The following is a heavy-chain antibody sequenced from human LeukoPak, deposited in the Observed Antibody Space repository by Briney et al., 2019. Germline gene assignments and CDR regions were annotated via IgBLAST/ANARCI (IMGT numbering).Heavy chain of an antibody. CDR3: ARQQPGIAAASDY. CDR1: GYKFTTDY. CDR2: IYPDDSDT. Sequence: GGSLNTSCKGSGYKFTTDYIGWVRPMPGKGLEWMGIIYPDDSDTRYSPSSEGQVTISADKSIRTAYLQWSSLKASDTAMYYCARQQPGIAAASDYWGQGTLVTVSS. V-gene: IGHV5-51*01. J-gene: IGHJ4*02. D-gene: IGHD6-13*01.